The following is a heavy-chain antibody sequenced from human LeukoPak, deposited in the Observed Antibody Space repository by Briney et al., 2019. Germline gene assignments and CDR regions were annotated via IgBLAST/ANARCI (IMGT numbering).Heavy chain of an antibody. Sequence: PGGSLRLSCAASGFTFSSYGMHWVRQAPGKGLEWASFISYDGSNQYYADSVKGRFTLSRDNSKNTLHLQMDSLRPEDTALYYCAKDLFYYDKGGFDYWGQGTPVTVSS. CDR2: ISYDGSNQ. D-gene: IGHD3-22*01. V-gene: IGHV3-30*18. CDR3: AKDLFYYDKGGFDY. J-gene: IGHJ4*02. CDR1: GFTFSSYG.